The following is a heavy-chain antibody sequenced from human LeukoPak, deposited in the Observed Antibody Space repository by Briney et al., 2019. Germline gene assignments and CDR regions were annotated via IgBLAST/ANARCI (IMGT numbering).Heavy chain of an antibody. D-gene: IGHD1-7*01. CDR1: GDSVSSNSAA. V-gene: IGHV6-1*01. CDR3: AREHNWNYYSRFDP. Sequence: SQTLSLTCAISGDSVSSNSAAWNWTRQSPSRGLEWLGRTYYRSKWYNDYAVSVKSRITINPDTSKNQFSLQLNSVTPEDTAVDYCAREHNWNYYSRFDPWGQGTLVTVSS. CDR2: TYYRSKWYN. J-gene: IGHJ5*02.